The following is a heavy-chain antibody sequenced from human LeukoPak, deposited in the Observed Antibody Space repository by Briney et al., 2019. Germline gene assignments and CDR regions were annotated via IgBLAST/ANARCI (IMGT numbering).Heavy chain of an antibody. D-gene: IGHD1-26*01. V-gene: IGHV1-2*02. CDR3: ATDYGGRKFDP. CDR2: INPSTGST. Sequence: ASVEVSCKASGYTFTNHYMHCVRQAPGQGLEWMGWINPSTGSTVYSQKFQDRVAMTRDTAISTVYMELSRLRLDDTAVYYCATDYGGRKFDPWGQGTLVTVSS. CDR1: GYTFTNHY. J-gene: IGHJ5*02.